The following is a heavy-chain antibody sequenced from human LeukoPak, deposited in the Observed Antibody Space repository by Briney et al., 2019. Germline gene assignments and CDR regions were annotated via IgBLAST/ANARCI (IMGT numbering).Heavy chain of an antibody. J-gene: IGHJ5*02. CDR3: AKDSCSSTSCLPWFDP. CDR2: ISGSSGST. V-gene: IGHV3-23*01. D-gene: IGHD2-2*01. CDR1: GFTFSSYA. Sequence: PGGSLRLSCAASGFTFSSYAMSWVRQAPGKGLEWVSAISGSSGSTYYADSVKGRFTISRDNSKNTLYLQMNSLRADDTAVYYCAKDSCSSTSCLPWFDPWGQGTPVTVSS.